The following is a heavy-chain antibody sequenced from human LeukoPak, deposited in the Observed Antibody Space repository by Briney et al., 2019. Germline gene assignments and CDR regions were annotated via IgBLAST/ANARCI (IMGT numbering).Heavy chain of an antibody. CDR2: ISYDGSNK. CDR3: ARESGIPLDY. Sequence: GGSLRLSCAASGFTFSSYAMHWVRQAPGKGLEWVAVISYDGSNKYYADSVKGRFTISRDNSKNTLYLQMNSLRAEDTAVYYCARESGIPLDYWGQGTLVTVSS. CDR1: GFTFSSYA. D-gene: IGHD6-13*01. J-gene: IGHJ4*02. V-gene: IGHV3-30*04.